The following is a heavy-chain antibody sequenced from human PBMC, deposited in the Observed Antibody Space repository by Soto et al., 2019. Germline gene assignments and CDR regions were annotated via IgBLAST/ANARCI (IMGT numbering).Heavy chain of an antibody. D-gene: IGHD3-10*01. CDR2: IYSSGST. J-gene: IGHJ6*02. V-gene: IGHV4-39*01. CDR1: SDSVSSSSYT. CDR3: ARIITMVRGVIKATYGMDV. Sequence: KPSETLSLTCTVSSDSVSSSSYTWGWIRQPPGKGPEWIGSIYSSGSTYYNPSLNSRVTVSVDTSKNQFSLKLSSVTAADTAVYYCARIITMVRGVIKATYGMDVWGQGTTVTVSS.